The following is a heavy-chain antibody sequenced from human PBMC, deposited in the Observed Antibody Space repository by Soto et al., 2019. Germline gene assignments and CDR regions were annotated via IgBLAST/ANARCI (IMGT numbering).Heavy chain of an antibody. CDR3: ARSPMLRGSDRYDYTGMDV. CDR1: GFTFSTYA. J-gene: IGHJ6*02. D-gene: IGHD3-10*01. CDR2: ISGSGAST. Sequence: EVQLLESGGGMVQPGGSLRLSCAASGFTFSTYAMNWARQAPGKGLEWVSGISGSGASTYYADSVKGRFTISRDNSKXXLXXHLTSLRADGTAVYCCARSPMLRGSDRYDYTGMDVWGQGTTVTASS. V-gene: IGHV3-23*01.